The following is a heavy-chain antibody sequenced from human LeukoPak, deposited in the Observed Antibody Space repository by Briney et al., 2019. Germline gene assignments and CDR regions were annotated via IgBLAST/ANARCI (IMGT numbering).Heavy chain of an antibody. V-gene: IGHV3-11*06. CDR3: ARDYRSYLVNDAFDI. Sequence: GGSLRLSCAASGFTFSDYYMSWIRQAPGKGLEWVSYISSSSSYTNYADSVKGRFTISRDNAKNSLYLQMNSLRAEDTAVYYCARDYRSYLVNDAFDIWGQGTMVTVSS. J-gene: IGHJ3*02. CDR1: GFTFSDYY. CDR2: ISSSSSYT. D-gene: IGHD1-26*01.